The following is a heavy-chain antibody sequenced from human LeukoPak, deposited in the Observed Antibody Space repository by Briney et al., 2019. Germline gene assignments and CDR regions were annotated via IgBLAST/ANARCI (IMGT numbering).Heavy chain of an antibody. V-gene: IGHV3-7*05. CDR1: GFTFSSYW. CDR3: VRSGGY. Sequence: TGGSLRLSCAASGFTFSSYWMNWVRRAPGKGLEWVANIKEDGSEKYYVDSVKGRFTISRDNAKNSLCLQMNSLRAEDTAIYYCVRSGGYWGQGTLVTVSS. CDR2: IKEDGSEK. D-gene: IGHD1-26*01. J-gene: IGHJ4*02.